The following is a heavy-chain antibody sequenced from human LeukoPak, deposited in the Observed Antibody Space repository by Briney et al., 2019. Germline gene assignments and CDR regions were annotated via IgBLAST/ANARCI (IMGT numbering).Heavy chain of an antibody. J-gene: IGHJ4*02. CDR2: ISGSGGST. Sequence: QTGGSLRLSCAASGFTFSSYGMSWVRQAPGKGLEWVSAISGSGGSTYYADSVKGRFTISRDNSKNTLYLQMNSLRAEDTAVYYCAKDGLRYFDWLLGGFYFDYWGQGTLVTVSS. CDR3: AKDGLRYFDWLLGGFYFDY. D-gene: IGHD3-9*01. V-gene: IGHV3-23*01. CDR1: GFTFSSYG.